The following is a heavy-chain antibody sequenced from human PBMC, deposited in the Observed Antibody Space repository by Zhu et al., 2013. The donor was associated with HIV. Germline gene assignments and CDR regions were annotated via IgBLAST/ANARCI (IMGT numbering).Heavy chain of an antibody. CDR3: ARGGAFDF. Sequence: VQLVQSGAEVKKPGASVRVSCKASGYIFTGYYIHWVRQAPGQGLEWMGWINPNSGGTNYAQNFQGRVTMTRDTAITTVYMDLNRLTSYDTAVYYCARGGAFDFWGQGTLVTSPQ. J-gene: IGHJ4*02. CDR2: INPNSGGT. V-gene: IGHV1-2*02. CDR1: GYIFTGYY.